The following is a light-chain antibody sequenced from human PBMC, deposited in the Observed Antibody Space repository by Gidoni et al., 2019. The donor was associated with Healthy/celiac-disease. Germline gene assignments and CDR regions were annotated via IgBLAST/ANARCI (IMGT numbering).Light chain of an antibody. J-gene: IGLJ3*02. Sequence: QSVLTQPPSASGPPGQRVTISCSGSSSNIGSNTVNWYQQLPGPAPKLLIYSNNQRPSGVPDRFSGSKSGTSASLAISGLQSEDEADYYCAAWDDSLNVWVFGGGTKLTVL. V-gene: IGLV1-44*01. CDR2: SNN. CDR3: AAWDDSLNVWV. CDR1: SSNIGSNT.